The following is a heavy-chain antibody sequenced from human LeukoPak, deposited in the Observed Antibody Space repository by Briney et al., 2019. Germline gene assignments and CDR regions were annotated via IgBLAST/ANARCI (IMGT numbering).Heavy chain of an antibody. J-gene: IGHJ4*02. CDR1: GFTFSDYY. CDR3: ASLGRIWDIGY. CDR2: ISRGGSTI. V-gene: IGHV3-11*04. D-gene: IGHD1-26*01. Sequence: PGGSLRLSCAASGFTFSDYYMSWIRQAPGEGLEWVSYISRGGSTIYYADSVKGRFTISRDNAKNSLYLQMNSLRVEDTAIYYCASLGRIWDIGYWGQGTLVTVSS.